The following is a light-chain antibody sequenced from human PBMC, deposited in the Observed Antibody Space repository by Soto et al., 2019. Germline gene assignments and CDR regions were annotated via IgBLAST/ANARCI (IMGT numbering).Light chain of an antibody. CDR3: SSYTSSSTVV. Sequence: QAVVTQPASVSGSPGQSITISCTGTSSDVGGYNYVSWYRQHPGKAPKLMIFEVSNRPSGVSNRFSGSKSANTASLTISGLQAEDEADYYCSSYTSSSTVVFGGGTKLTVL. CDR2: EVS. CDR1: SSDVGGYNY. V-gene: IGLV2-14*01. J-gene: IGLJ2*01.